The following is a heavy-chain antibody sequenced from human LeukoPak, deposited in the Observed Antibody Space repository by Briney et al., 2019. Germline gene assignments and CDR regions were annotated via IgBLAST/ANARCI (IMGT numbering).Heavy chain of an antibody. Sequence: GASVKVSCKLSGDTLTELSMHWVRQSPGKGLEWMGGFVPEDGETIYAQKFQGRVTMTEDTSTDTAYMELSSLRSDDTAVYFCATLPRGHLFDLWGQGTLVTVSS. CDR3: ATLPRGHLFDL. CDR2: FVPEDGET. V-gene: IGHV1-24*01. CDR1: GDTLTELS. J-gene: IGHJ4*02. D-gene: IGHD3-10*01.